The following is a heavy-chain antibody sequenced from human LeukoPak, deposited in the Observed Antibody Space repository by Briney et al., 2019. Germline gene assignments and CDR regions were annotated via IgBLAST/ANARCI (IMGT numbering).Heavy chain of an antibody. CDR3: ARDLFGVVTNDAFDI. D-gene: IGHD3-3*01. CDR1: GGSISSYY. Sequence: PSETLSLTCTVSGGSISSYYWSWIRQPPGKGLEWIGYIYYSGSTNYNPSLKSRVTISVDTSKNQFSLKLSSVTAADTAVYYCARDLFGVVTNDAFDIWGQGTMVTVSS. V-gene: IGHV4-59*01. CDR2: IYYSGST. J-gene: IGHJ3*02.